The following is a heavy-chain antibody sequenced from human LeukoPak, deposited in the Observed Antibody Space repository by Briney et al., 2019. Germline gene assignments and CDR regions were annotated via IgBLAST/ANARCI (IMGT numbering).Heavy chain of an antibody. CDR2: ISTSSSYI. J-gene: IGHJ6*03. D-gene: IGHD2-2*01. Sequence: GGSLRLSCAASGFTFSTYSMNWVRQAPGKGLEWVSSISTSSSYIYYADSVKGRFTISRDNAKNTVYLQMNSLRGEDTALYYCARDLGYCSGTSCPWYYYYYMDVWGKGTTVTVSS. CDR3: ARDLGYCSGTSCPWYYYYYMDV. CDR1: GFTFSTYS. V-gene: IGHV3-21*01.